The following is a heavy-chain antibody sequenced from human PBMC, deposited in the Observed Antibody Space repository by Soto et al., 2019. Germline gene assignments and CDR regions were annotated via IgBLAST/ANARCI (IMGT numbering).Heavy chain of an antibody. V-gene: IGHV3-15*01. Sequence: GGALRLCCAASGFTFSNAWMSWVRQAPGKGLEWVGRIKSKTDGGTTDYAAPVKGRFTISRDDSKNTLYLQMNSLKTEDTAVYYCTTDGDCGGDCPIDYWGQGTLVTVSS. CDR3: TTDGDCGGDCPIDY. J-gene: IGHJ4*02. D-gene: IGHD2-21*02. CDR2: IKSKTDGGTT. CDR1: GFTFSNAW.